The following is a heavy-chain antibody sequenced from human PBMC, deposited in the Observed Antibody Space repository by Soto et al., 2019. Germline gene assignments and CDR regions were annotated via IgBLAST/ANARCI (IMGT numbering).Heavy chain of an antibody. CDR2: INTDGSVT. CDR3: ARQTGLGATNY. Sequence: DVDLVESGGALVQPGGSLRLSCAGSGFTFSNFWMHWVRQAPGKGLVWVARINTDGSVTSHADSVKGRFTISRDNAKSTLYLQMNSLREEDSAMYYCARQTGLGATNYWGRGTLVTVSS. J-gene: IGHJ4*02. CDR1: GFTFSNFW. V-gene: IGHV3-74*01. D-gene: IGHD1-26*01.